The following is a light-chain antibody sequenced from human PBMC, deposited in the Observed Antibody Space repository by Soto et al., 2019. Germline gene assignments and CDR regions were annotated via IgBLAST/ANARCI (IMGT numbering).Light chain of an antibody. CDR1: SSDVGNYNF. V-gene: IGLV2-23*01. J-gene: IGLJ2*01. Sequence: HSVLTQAVSGSVSPGQSSSISCIGTSSDVGNYNFVSWYQHHPGKAPRLIISEASNRPSGIPSRFSGSKSGNTASLTISGLRAEDEADYYCCSYTRSDTLLFGGGTKVTVL. CDR2: EAS. CDR3: CSYTRSDTLL.